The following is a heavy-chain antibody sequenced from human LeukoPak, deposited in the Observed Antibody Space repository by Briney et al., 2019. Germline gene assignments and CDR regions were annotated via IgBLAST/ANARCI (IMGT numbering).Heavy chain of an antibody. D-gene: IGHD2-2*02. J-gene: IGHJ6*03. CDR3: ARVAKGYCSSTSCYTTDYYYMDV. CDR2: IIPTFGTA. Sequence: GSSVKVSCKASGGTFSSYAISWVRQAPGQGLEWMGGIIPTFGTANYAQKFQGRVTITADESTSTAYMELSSLRSEDTAVYYCARVAKGYCSSTSCYTTDYYYMDVWGKGTTVTVSS. V-gene: IGHV1-69*01. CDR1: GGTFSSYA.